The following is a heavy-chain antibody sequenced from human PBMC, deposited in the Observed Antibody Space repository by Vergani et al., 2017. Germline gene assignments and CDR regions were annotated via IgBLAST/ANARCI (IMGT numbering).Heavy chain of an antibody. CDR1: GFTFSSYA. Sequence: EVQLLESGGGLVQPGGSLRLSCAASGFTFSSYAMSWVRQAPGKGLEWVSDISGSGGSTYYADSVKGRFTISRDNSKNTLYLQMNSLRAEDTAVYYCAKSAGSGSYYKGWFDPWGQGTLVTVSS. V-gene: IGHV3-23*01. CDR3: AKSAGSGSYYKGWFDP. CDR2: ISGSGGST. D-gene: IGHD3-10*01. J-gene: IGHJ5*02.